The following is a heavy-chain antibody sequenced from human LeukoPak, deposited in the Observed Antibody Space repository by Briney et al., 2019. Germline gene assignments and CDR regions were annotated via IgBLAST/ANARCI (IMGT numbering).Heavy chain of an antibody. J-gene: IGHJ5*02. Sequence: PSETLSLTCTVSGDSISGYFWSWIRQTPGKGLEWIGYVHYSGATNYNPSLKSRVTISVDTSKNQFSLKLSSVTAADTAVYYCARGWELEYNWFDPWGQGTLVTVSS. V-gene: IGHV4-59*01. CDR3: ARGWELEYNWFDP. CDR2: VHYSGAT. CDR1: GDSISGYF. D-gene: IGHD1-26*01.